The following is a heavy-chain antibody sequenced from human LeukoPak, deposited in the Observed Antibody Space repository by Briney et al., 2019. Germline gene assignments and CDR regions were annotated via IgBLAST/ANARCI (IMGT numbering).Heavy chain of an antibody. D-gene: IGHD2-15*01. CDR1: GGSISSYY. V-gene: IGHV4-59*12. CDR3: ARDEYCSGGSCFEKGMDV. Sequence: SETLSLTCTVSGGSISSYYWSWIRQPPGKRLEWIGYIYYSGSTNYNPSLKSRVTISVDTSKNQFSLKLSSVTAADTAVYYCARDEYCSGGSCFEKGMDVWGQGTTVTVSS. CDR2: IYYSGST. J-gene: IGHJ6*02.